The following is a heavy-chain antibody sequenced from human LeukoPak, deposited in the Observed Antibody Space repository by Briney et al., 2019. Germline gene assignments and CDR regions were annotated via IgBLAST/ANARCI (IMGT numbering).Heavy chain of an antibody. J-gene: IGHJ6*03. V-gene: IGHV4-4*07. CDR2: IDTSWST. Sequence: SETLSLTCTLPDGSISGYYGSWIRQPAGKGLEWIGRIDTSWSTNYNPSLKSRVTMSLDTSKNQFSLKLTSVTAADTAVYYCARDRRSATVNNYYYYYMDVWGKGTTVTVSS. CDR1: DGSISGYY. CDR3: ARDRRSATVNNYYYYYMDV. D-gene: IGHD4-11*01.